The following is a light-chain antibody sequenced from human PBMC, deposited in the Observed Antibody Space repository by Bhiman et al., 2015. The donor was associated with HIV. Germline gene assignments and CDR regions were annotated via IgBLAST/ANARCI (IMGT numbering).Light chain of an antibody. CDR2: EVS. V-gene: IGLV2-8*01. CDR3: SSYAGSNNYVV. Sequence: QSVLTQPPSVSAAPGQKVTISCTGTSSDVGGYNYVSWYQQHPGQAPKLMIYEVSKRPSGVPDRFSGSKSGNTASLTVSGLQAEDEADYYCSSYAGSNNYVVFGGGTKLTVL. J-gene: IGLJ2*01. CDR1: SSDVGGYNY.